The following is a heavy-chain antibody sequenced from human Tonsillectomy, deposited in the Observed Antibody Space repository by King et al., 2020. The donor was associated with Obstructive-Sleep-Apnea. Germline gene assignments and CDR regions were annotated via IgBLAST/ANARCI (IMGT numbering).Heavy chain of an antibody. V-gene: IGHV3-15*01. Sequence: VQLVESGGGLAKPGGSLRLSCAASGFTFSNAWMRWVRQAPGKGLEWVGRIKSKIEGGTIDYAAPVKGRFTISRDDSKNTLYLQMNSLKTEDTAVYYCTTDPRWLIHGYWGLGTLVTVSS. CDR1: GFTFSNAW. D-gene: IGHD6-19*01. CDR3: TTDPRWLIHGY. CDR2: IKSKIEGGTI. J-gene: IGHJ4*02.